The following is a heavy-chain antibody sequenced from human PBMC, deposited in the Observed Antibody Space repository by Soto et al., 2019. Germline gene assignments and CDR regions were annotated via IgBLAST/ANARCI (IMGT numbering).Heavy chain of an antibody. V-gene: IGHV3-30*18. CDR1: GFSLTNYA. CDR2: ISHDEDEK. J-gene: IGHJ4*02. Sequence: QVQLVESGGGVVQPGKSLRLSCAVSGFSLTNYAIHWVRQAPGKGLEWVAVISHDEDEKYYVDFVKGRFSISRDNSKNTVYLQMNSLRPDDTAVYYCAKERFSEFDYWGQGTLVTVSS. D-gene: IGHD3-3*01. CDR3: AKERFSEFDY.